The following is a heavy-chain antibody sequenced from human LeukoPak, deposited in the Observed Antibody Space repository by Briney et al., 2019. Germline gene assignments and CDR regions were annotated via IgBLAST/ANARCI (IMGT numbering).Heavy chain of an antibody. CDR1: GFTFTNYA. D-gene: IGHD3-22*01. CDR3: AKDRGRYYDSSGYYWGYYFDS. V-gene: IGHV3-23*01. CDR2: MTGSGGNT. Sequence: GGSLRLSCAASGFTFTNYAMSWVRQAPGKGLEWVSAMTGSGGNTYYADSVKGRFTISRDNSKNTLYLQMSSLRAEGTAVYYCAKDRGRYYDSSGYYWGYYFDSWGQGILVTVST. J-gene: IGHJ4*02.